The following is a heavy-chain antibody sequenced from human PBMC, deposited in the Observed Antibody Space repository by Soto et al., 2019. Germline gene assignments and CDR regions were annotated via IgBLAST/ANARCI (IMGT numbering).Heavy chain of an antibody. CDR1: GVSISNSSYY. CDR2: IYDSGIT. Sequence: QLQLQESGPGLVKPSETLSLTCTVSGVSISNSSYYWGWIRQPPGKGLEWIGTIYDSGITYYNPTLKSRVTISVNTSKNQFSLKLTSVTAADTDLYYCARHGSNWGQGTLVTVSS. CDR3: ARHGSN. V-gene: IGHV4-39*01. J-gene: IGHJ4*02.